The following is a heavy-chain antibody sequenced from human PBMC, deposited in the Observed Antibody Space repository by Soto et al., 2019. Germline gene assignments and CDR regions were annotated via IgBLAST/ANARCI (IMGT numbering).Heavy chain of an antibody. D-gene: IGHD2-21*02. V-gene: IGHV3-23*01. J-gene: IGHJ4*02. CDR3: AKAITYCGGDCYSDLFYFDY. CDR2: ISGSGGST. Sequence: GGSLRLSCAASGFTFSSYAMSWVRQAPGKGLEWVSAISGSGGSTYYADSVKGRFTISRDNSKNTLYLQMNSLRAEDTAVYYCAKAITYCGGDCYSDLFYFDYWGQGTLVTVSS. CDR1: GFTFSSYA.